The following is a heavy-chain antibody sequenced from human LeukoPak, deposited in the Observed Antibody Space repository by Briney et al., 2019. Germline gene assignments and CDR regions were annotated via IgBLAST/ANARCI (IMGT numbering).Heavy chain of an antibody. CDR1: GFTFSSYS. V-gene: IGHV3-21*01. J-gene: IGHJ3*02. Sequence: GGSLRLSCAASGFTFSSYSMNWVRQAPGKGLEWVSSISSSSSYIYYADSVKGRFTISRDNAKNSLYLQMNSLRAEDTAVYYCAQANVEMATMTAFDIWGQGTMVTVSS. D-gene: IGHD5-24*01. CDR3: AQANVEMATMTAFDI. CDR2: ISSSSSYI.